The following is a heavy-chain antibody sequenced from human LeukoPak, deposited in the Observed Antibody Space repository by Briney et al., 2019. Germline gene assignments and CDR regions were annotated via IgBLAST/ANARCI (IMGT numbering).Heavy chain of an antibody. CDR1: GYSISGAYH. CDR2: IYHSGST. CDR3: ARSRLAAAGDFDY. J-gene: IGHJ4*02. Sequence: SETLSLTCVVSGYSISGAYHWGWIRQPRGKGLEWIGNIYHSGSTYYNPSLKSRITISVDTSKNQFTLKLSSVTTADTAVYYCARSRLAAAGDFDYWGQGTLVTVSS. V-gene: IGHV4-38-2*01. D-gene: IGHD6-13*01.